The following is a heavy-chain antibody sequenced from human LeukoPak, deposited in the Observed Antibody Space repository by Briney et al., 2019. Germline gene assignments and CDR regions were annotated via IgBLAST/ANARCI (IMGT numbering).Heavy chain of an antibody. CDR1: GFTFSSYD. CDR3: ARALYYDILTGYQTHTYYFDY. V-gene: IGHV3-48*03. D-gene: IGHD3-9*01. CDR2: ISSSGSTI. J-gene: IGHJ4*02. Sequence: GGSLRLSCAASGFTFSSYDMNWVRQAPGEGLEWLSYISSSGSTIYYADSVKGRFTISRDNAKNSVYLQMNSLRAEDTAVYYCARALYYDILTGYQTHTYYFDYWGQGTLVTVSS.